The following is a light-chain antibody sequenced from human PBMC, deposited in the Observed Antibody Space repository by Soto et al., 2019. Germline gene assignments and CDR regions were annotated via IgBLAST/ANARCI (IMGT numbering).Light chain of an antibody. J-gene: IGKJ1*01. CDR3: QKYNKDSPAT. CDR1: QDISHF. V-gene: IGKV1-27*01. CDR2: GAS. Sequence: DIQLTQSPSSLSASVGDRVTFTCRASQDISHFLAWYQQRPGEVPRLLIYGASTLQSGVQSRFSGSGFGTDFTLTIASLQPEDVATYYCQKYNKDSPATFGPGTKVEIK.